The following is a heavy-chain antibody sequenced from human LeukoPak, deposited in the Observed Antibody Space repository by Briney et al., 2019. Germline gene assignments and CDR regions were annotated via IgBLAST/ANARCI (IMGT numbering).Heavy chain of an antibody. Sequence: GGSLRLSCAASGFTFSSYWMSWVRQAPGKGLEWVANIKQDGSEKYYVDSVKGRFTISRDNAKNSLYLQMNSLRAEDTAVYYCARAGKGDILTGYYFFDYWGQGTLVTVSS. J-gene: IGHJ4*02. D-gene: IGHD3-9*01. V-gene: IGHV3-7*01. CDR1: GFTFSSYW. CDR3: ARAGKGDILTGYYFFDY. CDR2: IKQDGSEK.